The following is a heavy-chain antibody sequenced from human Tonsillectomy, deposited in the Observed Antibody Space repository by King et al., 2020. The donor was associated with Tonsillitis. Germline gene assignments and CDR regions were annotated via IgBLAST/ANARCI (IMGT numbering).Heavy chain of an antibody. D-gene: IGHD4-17*01. CDR1: GFTFSSYA. J-gene: IGHJ4*02. Sequence: QVQLVESGGGVVQPGRSLRLSCAASGFTFSSYAMHWVRQAPGKGLEWVAVISYDGNNKYYADSVKGRFAISRDNSKNTLYLQMNSLRAEDTAVYHCAKVQRNYGAYGALDYWGQGTLVTVSS. CDR3: AKVQRNYGAYGALDY. V-gene: IGHV3-30*18. CDR2: ISYDGNNK.